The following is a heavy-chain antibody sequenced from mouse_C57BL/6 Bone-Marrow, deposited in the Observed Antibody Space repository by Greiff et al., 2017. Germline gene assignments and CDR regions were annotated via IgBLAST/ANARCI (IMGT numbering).Heavy chain of an antibody. Sequence: EVKLVESGTVLARPGASVKMSCKTSGYTFTSYWMHWVKQSPGQGLEWIGAIYPGNSDTSYNQKFKGKAKLTAVTSASTAYMELSSLTNEDSAVYYGTRLEDGYYPAWFAYWGQGTLVTVSA. CDR2: IYPGNSDT. D-gene: IGHD2-3*01. CDR1: GYTFTSYW. V-gene: IGHV1-5*01. CDR3: TRLEDGYYPAWFAY. J-gene: IGHJ3*01.